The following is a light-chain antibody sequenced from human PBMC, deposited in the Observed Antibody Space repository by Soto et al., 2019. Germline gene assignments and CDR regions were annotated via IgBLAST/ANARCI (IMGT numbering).Light chain of an antibody. CDR1: QSVTSS. V-gene: IGKV3-20*01. CDR2: AAS. Sequence: EIVLTQSPGTLSLSPGERATVSCRASQSVTSSLAWYQQKPGQAPRLLIYAASSRFTGIPDRFSGSGSGTDFTLTISSLEPEDFAVYYCQQYGASPFTFGGGTKVEIK. CDR3: QQYGASPFT. J-gene: IGKJ4*01.